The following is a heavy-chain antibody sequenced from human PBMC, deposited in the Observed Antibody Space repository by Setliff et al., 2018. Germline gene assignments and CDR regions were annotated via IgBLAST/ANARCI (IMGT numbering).Heavy chain of an antibody. CDR3: ARDGVSYAMDV. Sequence: PGGSLRLSCVGSGFTISGYAMTWVRQVPGKGLEWISSIKDSDYSTYYADSVKGRFTISRDNSKNTLYLQMNGLRAEDSALYSCARDGVSYAMDVWGHGTTVTVSS. V-gene: IGHV3-23*01. CDR1: GFTISGYA. CDR2: IKDSDYST. J-gene: IGHJ6*02.